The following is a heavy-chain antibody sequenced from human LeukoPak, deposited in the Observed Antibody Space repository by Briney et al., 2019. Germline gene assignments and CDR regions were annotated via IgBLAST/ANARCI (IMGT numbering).Heavy chain of an antibody. CDR2: ITSRSSTGSPPNTI. CDR1: GFVFSDYT. V-gene: IGHV3-48*02. CDR3: VRMAEAAVVTTWAHFDY. Sequence: GGSLRLSCEASGFVFSDYTMNWVRQIPGKGLEWISSITSRSSTGSPPNTICYADSVKGRFTISRDNAKNSLYLQMNSMRDEDMAVYFCVRMAEAAVVTTWAHFDYWGQGTLVTVSS. D-gene: IGHD3-22*01. J-gene: IGHJ4*02.